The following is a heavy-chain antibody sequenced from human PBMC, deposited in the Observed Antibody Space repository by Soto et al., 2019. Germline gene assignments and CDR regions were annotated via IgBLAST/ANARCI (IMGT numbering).Heavy chain of an antibody. V-gene: IGHV1-2*02. CDR1: GYTFTGYY. CDR2: INPNSGGT. J-gene: IGHJ6*02. D-gene: IGHD4-17*01. CDR3: TRDAAGDYSTAYYYYGMDV. Sequence: ASVKVSCKASGYTFTGYYMHWVRQAPGQGLEWIGWINPNSGGTNYAQKFQGRVTMTRDTSISTAYMELSRLRSDDTAVYYCTRDAAGDYSTAYYYYGMDVSGQGTTVTVSS.